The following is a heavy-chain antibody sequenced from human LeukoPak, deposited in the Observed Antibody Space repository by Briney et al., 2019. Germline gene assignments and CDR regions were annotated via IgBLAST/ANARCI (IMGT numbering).Heavy chain of an antibody. CDR2: VYRSTST. J-gene: IGHJ6*03. CDR1: GFSITSGYY. CDR3: ARHAWELLLGDLYYHYYMDV. Sequence: SETLSLTCTVSGFSITSGYYWGWIRQPPGKGLEWIGTVYRSTSTHYNPSLESRVSISVDTSKNQFSLKLTSVTAADTAVYYCARHAWELLLGDLYYHYYMDVWGKGTTVTVSS. V-gene: IGHV4-38-2*02. D-gene: IGHD1-26*01.